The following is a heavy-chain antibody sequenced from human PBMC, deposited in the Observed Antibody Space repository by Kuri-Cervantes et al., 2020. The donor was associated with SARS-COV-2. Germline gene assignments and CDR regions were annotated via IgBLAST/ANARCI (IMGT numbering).Heavy chain of an antibody. CDR2: IYSGGST. Sequence: GGSLRLSCAATGFTVSSNYMSWVRQAPGKGLEWVSVIYSGGSTYYADSVKGRFTLSRDNSKNTPYLQMNSLRAEDTAVYYCARDGIRWFRFRHWGQGTLVTVSS. V-gene: IGHV3-53*01. J-gene: IGHJ4*02. CDR1: GFTVSSNY. D-gene: IGHD4-23*01. CDR3: ARDGIRWFRFRH.